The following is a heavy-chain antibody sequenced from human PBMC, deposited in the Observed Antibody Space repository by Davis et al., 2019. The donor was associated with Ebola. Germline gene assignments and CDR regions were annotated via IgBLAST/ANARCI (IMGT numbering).Heavy chain of an antibody. J-gene: IGHJ4*02. CDR3: VRHLVRRIRAVIYYLES. Sequence: MPSETLSLTCTVSGGSISSSSYYWGWIRQPPGKGLEWIANIYYSGSTQYNPSLKSRVTISVATSKNQFSLKLTSVTAADTAVYYCVRHLVRRIRAVIYYLESWGQGTLVTVSS. CDR1: GGSISSSSYY. D-gene: IGHD3-10*01. CDR2: IYYSGST. V-gene: IGHV4-39*01.